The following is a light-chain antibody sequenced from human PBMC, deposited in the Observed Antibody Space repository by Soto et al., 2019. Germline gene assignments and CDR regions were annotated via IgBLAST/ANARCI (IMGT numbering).Light chain of an antibody. Sequence: QSALTQPPSASGSPGQSVAISCTGTSSDVGGYNYVSWYQQHPGKAPKLMIYEVTKRPSGVPDRFSGSKSGNTASLTVSGLQAEDEADYYCSSHAGINNVVFGGGTQLTFL. J-gene: IGLJ3*02. CDR2: EVT. CDR3: SSHAGINNVV. CDR1: SSDVGGYNY. V-gene: IGLV2-8*01.